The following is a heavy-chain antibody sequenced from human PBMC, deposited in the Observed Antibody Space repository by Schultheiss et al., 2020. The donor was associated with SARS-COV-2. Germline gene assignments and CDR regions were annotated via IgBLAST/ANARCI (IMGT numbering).Heavy chain of an antibody. J-gene: IGHJ4*02. Sequence: GSLRLSCEASGFNFDDYAMHWVRQAPGKGLEWIGYIYYSGSTNYNPSLKSRVTISVDTSKNQFSLKLNSVTAADTAVYYCARGRRDGGRRHDYWGQGTLVTVSS. D-gene: IGHD5-24*01. CDR1: GFNFDDYA. CDR3: ARGRRDGGRRHDY. V-gene: IGHV4-59*01. CDR2: IYYSGST.